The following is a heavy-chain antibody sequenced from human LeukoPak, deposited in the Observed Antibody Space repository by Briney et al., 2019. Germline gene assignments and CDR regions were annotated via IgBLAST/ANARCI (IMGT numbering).Heavy chain of an antibody. CDR2: IKQDGSEK. CDR3: ASLYSDFWSGYYTKYFDY. Sequence: ETLSLTCAVYGGSFSGYYWSWVRQAPGKGLEWVANIKQDGSEKYYVDSVKGRFTISRNNAKNSLYLQMNSLRAEDTAVYYCASLYSDFWSGYYTKYFDYWGQGTLVTVSS. CDR1: GGSFSGYY. J-gene: IGHJ4*02. V-gene: IGHV3-7*01. D-gene: IGHD3-3*01.